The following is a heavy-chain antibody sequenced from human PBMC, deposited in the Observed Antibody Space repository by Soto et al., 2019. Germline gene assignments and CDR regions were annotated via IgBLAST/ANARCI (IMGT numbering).Heavy chain of an antibody. CDR2: IWYDGSNK. CDR3: ARDVGYSSSWPGHFDY. Sequence: PGGSLRLSCAASGFTFSSYGMHWVRQAPGKGLEWVAVIWYDGSNKYYADSVKGRFTISRDNSKNTLYLQMNSLRAEDTAVYYCARDVGYSSSWPGHFDYWGQGTLVTVSS. D-gene: IGHD6-13*01. V-gene: IGHV3-33*01. CDR1: GFTFSSYG. J-gene: IGHJ4*02.